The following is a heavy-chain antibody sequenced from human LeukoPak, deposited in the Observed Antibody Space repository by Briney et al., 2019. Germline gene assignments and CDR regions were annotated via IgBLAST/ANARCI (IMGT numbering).Heavy chain of an antibody. Sequence: ASVTVSCKASGGTFSSYAISWVRQAPGQGLEWMGGIIPIFGTANYAQKFQGRVTITADESTSTAYMELSSLRSEDTAVYYCARVDAGSSWLDAFDIWGQGTMVTVSS. V-gene: IGHV1-69*13. CDR3: ARVDAGSSWLDAFDI. J-gene: IGHJ3*02. CDR2: IIPIFGTA. D-gene: IGHD6-13*01. CDR1: GGTFSSYA.